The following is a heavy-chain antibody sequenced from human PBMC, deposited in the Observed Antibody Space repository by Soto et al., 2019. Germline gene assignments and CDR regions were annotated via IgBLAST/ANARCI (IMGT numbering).Heavy chain of an antibody. V-gene: IGHV1-69*01. Sequence: QVQLVQSGAEVKKPGSSVKVSCKASGGTFSSYAISWVRQAPGQGLEWMGGIIPIFGTANYAQKFQGRVTITADESTSTAYMKLSSLRSEDTAVYYCARGKTHYYGSGSYGWFDPWGQGTLVTVSS. J-gene: IGHJ5*02. CDR2: IIPIFGTA. D-gene: IGHD3-10*01. CDR1: GGTFSSYA. CDR3: ARGKTHYYGSGSYGWFDP.